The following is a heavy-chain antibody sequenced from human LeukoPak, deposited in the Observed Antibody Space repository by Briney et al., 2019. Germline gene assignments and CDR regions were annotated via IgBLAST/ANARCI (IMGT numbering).Heavy chain of an antibody. V-gene: IGHV4-59*08. Sequence: SETLSLTCTVSGASISNYYWSWIRQSPGKGLEWIGYSSYSGSTSYNPSPKSRVTVSVDTSKSQFSLKLSSVTAADTAVYHCARFGVTSYYSWLDPWGQGTLVTVSS. CDR2: SSYSGST. CDR3: ARFGVTSYYSWLDP. J-gene: IGHJ5*02. CDR1: GASISNYY. D-gene: IGHD3-9*01.